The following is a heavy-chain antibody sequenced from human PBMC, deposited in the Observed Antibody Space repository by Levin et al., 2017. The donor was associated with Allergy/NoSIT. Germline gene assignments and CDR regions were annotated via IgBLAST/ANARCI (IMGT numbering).Heavy chain of an antibody. J-gene: IGHJ4*02. CDR1: GYTFNSYD. V-gene: IGHV1-8*01. CDR2: MNPNSGNT. CDR3: ARRTSHDKSGKIIDY. D-gene: IGHD3-22*01. Sequence: GESLKISCTASGYTFNSYDINWVRQATGQGLEWMGWMNPNSGNTGYAQKFQGRVTMTRNTSINTAYMELSSLRSEDTAVFYCARRTSHDKSGKIIDYWGQGTLVTVSS.